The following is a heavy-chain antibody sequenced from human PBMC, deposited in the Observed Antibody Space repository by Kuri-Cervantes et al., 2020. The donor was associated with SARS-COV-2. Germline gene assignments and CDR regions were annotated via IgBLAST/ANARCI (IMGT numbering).Heavy chain of an antibody. Sequence: SVKVSCKASGYTFTSYYMHWVRQAPGQGLEWMGGIIPIFGTANYAQKFQGRVTITADESTSKAYMELSSLRSEDTAVYYCARVHDGSFDYWGQGTLVTVSS. CDR2: IIPIFGTA. V-gene: IGHV1-69*13. CDR3: ARVHDGSFDY. CDR1: GYTFTSYY. D-gene: IGHD5-24*01. J-gene: IGHJ4*02.